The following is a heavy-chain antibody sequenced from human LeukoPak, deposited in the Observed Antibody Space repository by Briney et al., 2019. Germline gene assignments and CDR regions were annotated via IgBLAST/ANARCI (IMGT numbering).Heavy chain of an antibody. CDR1: GFTFSSYW. CDR2: INSDGSST. J-gene: IGHJ6*02. CDR3: ARMRVVAGTIGYGMDV. D-gene: IGHD6-19*01. V-gene: IGHV3-74*01. Sequence: PGGSLRLSCAASGFTFSSYWMHWVRQVPGKGLVWVSRINSDGSSTSYADSVKGRFAISRDNAKNTLYLQMNSLRAEDTAMYYSARMRVVAGTIGYGMDVWGQGTTVTVS.